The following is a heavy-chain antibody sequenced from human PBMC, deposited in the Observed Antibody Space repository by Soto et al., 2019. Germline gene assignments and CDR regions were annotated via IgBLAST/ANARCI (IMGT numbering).Heavy chain of an antibody. V-gene: IGHV1-18*01. D-gene: IGHD2-15*01. CDR2: ISAYNGNT. CDR1: GYTFTSYG. J-gene: IGHJ6*02. Sequence: GASVKVSCKASGYTFTSYGISWVRQAPGQGLEWMGWISAYNGNTNYAQKFQERVTITRDMSTSTAYMELSSLRSEDTAVYYCAAEGYCSGGSCRDYYYYGMDVWGQGTTVTVSS. CDR3: AAEGYCSGGSCRDYYYYGMDV.